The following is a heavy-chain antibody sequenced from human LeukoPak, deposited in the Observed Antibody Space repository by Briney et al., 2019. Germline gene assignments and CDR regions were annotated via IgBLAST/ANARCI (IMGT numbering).Heavy chain of an antibody. Sequence: TSETLSLTCAVYGGSFSGYYWSWIRQPPGKGLEWIGEINHSGSTNYNPSLKSRVTISVDTSKNQFSLKLSSVTAADTAVYYCARGPQTGAARPPLRYWGQGTLVTVSS. D-gene: IGHD6-6*01. CDR1: GGSFSGYY. J-gene: IGHJ4*02. V-gene: IGHV4-34*01. CDR2: INHSGST. CDR3: ARGPQTGAARPPLRY.